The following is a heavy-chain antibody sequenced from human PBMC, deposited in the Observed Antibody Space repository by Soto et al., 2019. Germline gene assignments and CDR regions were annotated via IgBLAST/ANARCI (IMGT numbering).Heavy chain of an antibody. D-gene: IGHD4-17*01. CDR2: VSYDANIK. J-gene: IGHJ4*02. V-gene: IGHV3-30*18. Sequence: GGSLRLSCAGSGFPFKSYSMHWVRHVPGRGLEWVALVSYDANIKHYADSVKGRFTISSDISANSLYLQMDSLRAEDTAVYYCAKDAVSGDGIWLLDSWGQGTVVTVSS. CDR3: AKDAVSGDGIWLLDS. CDR1: GFPFKSYS.